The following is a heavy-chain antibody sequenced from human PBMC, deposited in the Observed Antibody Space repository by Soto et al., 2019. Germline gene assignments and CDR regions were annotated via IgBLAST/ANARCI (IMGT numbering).Heavy chain of an antibody. CDR1: GFTFSSYA. V-gene: IGHV3-23*01. CDR2: ISGSGGST. CDR3: AKDRVGTTVYFDY. D-gene: IGHD4-17*01. Sequence: EVQLLESGGGLVQPGGSLRLSCPASGFTFSSYAMSWVRQAPGKGLEWVSAISGSGGSTYYADSVKGRFTISRDNSKNTLYLQMNSLRAEDTAVYYCAKDRVGTTVYFDYWGQGTLVTVSS. J-gene: IGHJ4*02.